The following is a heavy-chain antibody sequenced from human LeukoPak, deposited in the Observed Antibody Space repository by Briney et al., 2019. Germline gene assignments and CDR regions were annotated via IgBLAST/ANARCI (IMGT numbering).Heavy chain of an antibody. Sequence: SQTLSLTCTVSGGSINSGDYFWSWIRQHPGKGLEWIGYIYYSESTHYNPSLKTRITISVDTSKNESSLKLSSVTAADTAVYYCARVHHERLRLDVWGQGTTVTVSS. CDR2: IYYSEST. CDR1: GGSINSGDYF. CDR3: ARVHHERLRLDV. V-gene: IGHV4-31*03. J-gene: IGHJ6*02. D-gene: IGHD2-21*02.